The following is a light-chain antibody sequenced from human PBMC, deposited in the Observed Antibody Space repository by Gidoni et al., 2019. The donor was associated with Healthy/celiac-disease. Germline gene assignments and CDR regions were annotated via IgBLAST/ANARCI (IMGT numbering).Light chain of an antibody. CDR2: RNR. J-gene: IGLJ3*02. CDR3: AAWDDSLNKGV. Sequence: QSVLHQPPSASGTPGQRVTISCSGSSSNIGSKTVIWYQHLPGTAPKHHNFRNRQRPPGVPDRFSVSKSSTSASLAISGLQSEDEADYYCAAWDDSLNKGVFGGGTKLTVL. V-gene: IGLV1-44*01. CDR1: SSNIGSKT.